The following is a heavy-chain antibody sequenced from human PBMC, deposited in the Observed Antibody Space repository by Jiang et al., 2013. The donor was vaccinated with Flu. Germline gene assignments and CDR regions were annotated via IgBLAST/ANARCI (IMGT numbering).Heavy chain of an antibody. CDR3: ARHGGDDGDYGSDAFDI. J-gene: IGHJ3*02. D-gene: IGHD4-17*01. Sequence: YWIGWVRQMPGKGLEWMGIIYPGDSDTRYSPSFQGQVTISADKSISTAYLQWSSLKASDTAMYYCARHGGDDGDYGSDAFDIWGQGTMVTVSS. V-gene: IGHV5-51*01. CDR1: YW. CDR2: IYPGDSDT.